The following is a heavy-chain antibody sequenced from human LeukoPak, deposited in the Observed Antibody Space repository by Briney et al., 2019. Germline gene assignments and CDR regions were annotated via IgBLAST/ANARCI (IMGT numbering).Heavy chain of an antibody. CDR3: ARAPYYESSGPL. D-gene: IGHD3-22*01. CDR1: GFTFSSYW. CDR2: IRQDGREK. J-gene: IGHJ4*02. V-gene: IGHV3-7*01. Sequence: HPGGSLRLSCAASGFTFSSYWMSWVRQAPGKGLEWVANIRQDGREKYYVESVQGRFTISRDNAKNSLYLQMNSLRVDDTAVYYCARAPYYESSGPLWGQRTLVTVSS.